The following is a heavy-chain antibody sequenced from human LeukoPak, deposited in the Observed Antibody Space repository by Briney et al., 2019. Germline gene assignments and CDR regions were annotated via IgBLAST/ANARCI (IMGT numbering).Heavy chain of an antibody. D-gene: IGHD3-22*01. J-gene: IGHJ4*02. V-gene: IGHV3-15*01. CDR3: TTEYYYDSSGYGDYFDY. CDR2: IKSKTDGGTT. Sequence: GGSLRLSCAASGFTFSNAWMSWVRQAPGKGLEWVGRIKSKTDGGTTDYAAPVKGRFTISRDDSKNTLYLQMNSLKTEDTAVYYCTTEYYYDSSGYGDYFDYWGQGTLVTVSS. CDR1: GFTFSNAW.